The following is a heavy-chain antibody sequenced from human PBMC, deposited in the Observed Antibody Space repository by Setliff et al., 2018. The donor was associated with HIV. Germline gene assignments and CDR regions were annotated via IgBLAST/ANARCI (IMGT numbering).Heavy chain of an antibody. Sequence: HPGGSLRLSCAASGFIFSDYGMHWVRQAPGQGLEWVAFIYYDANNQYYADSVKGRFTISRDNSKNTLYLQMNSLRVEDTAVYYCAKDWGPIAAAAGLTPDDPWGQGTLVTVSS. D-gene: IGHD6-13*01. CDR2: IYYDANNQ. V-gene: IGHV3-30*02. J-gene: IGHJ5*02. CDR1: GFIFSDYG. CDR3: AKDWGPIAAAAGLTPDDP.